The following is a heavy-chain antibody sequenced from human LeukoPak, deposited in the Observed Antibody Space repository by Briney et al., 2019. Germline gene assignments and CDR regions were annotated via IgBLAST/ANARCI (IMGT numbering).Heavy chain of an antibody. Sequence: GESLKISCKGSGYSFTSYWIGWVRQMPGKGLGWMGTIYPGDSETRYSPSFQGQVTISVDKSINTAYLQWSSLKASDTAMYFCARHPARDAPSGVVIPNWFDPWGQGTLVTVSS. V-gene: IGHV5-51*01. CDR1: GYSFTSYW. CDR2: IYPGDSET. J-gene: IGHJ5*02. D-gene: IGHD3-3*01. CDR3: ARHPARDAPSGVVIPNWFDP.